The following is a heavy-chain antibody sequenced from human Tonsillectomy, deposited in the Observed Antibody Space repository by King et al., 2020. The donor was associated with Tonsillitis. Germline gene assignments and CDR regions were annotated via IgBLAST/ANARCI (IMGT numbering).Heavy chain of an antibody. J-gene: IGHJ5*02. Sequence: VQLQESGPGLVKPSETLSLTCTVSGGSISSYYWSWIRQPPGKGLEWIGYIYYNGSTKYNPSLKSRVTISEDTSKNQFSLKLSSVTAADTAVYYCARIWHYYGSGRYYDNWFDPWGLGTLVTVSS. D-gene: IGHD3-10*01. CDR3: ARIWHYYGSGRYYDNWFDP. CDR1: GGSISSYY. CDR2: IYYNGST. V-gene: IGHV4-59*08.